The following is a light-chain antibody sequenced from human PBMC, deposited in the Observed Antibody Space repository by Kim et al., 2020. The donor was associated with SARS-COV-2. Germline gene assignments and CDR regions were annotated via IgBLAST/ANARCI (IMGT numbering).Light chain of an antibody. J-gene: IGKJ2*03. CDR2: GAS. V-gene: IGKV3D-7*01. Sequence: PGERVNRSCRASQSVSSSYLTWYQQKPGQAPRLLIYGASTRATGIPARFSGSGSGTDFTLTISSLQPEDFAVYYCQQDYNLPYSFGQGTKLEI. CDR3: QQDYNLPYS. CDR1: QSVSSSY.